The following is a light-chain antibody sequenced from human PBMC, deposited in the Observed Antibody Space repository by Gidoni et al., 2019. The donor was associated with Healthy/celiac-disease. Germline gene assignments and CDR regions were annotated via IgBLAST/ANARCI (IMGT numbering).Light chain of an antibody. V-gene: IGLV1-47*01. J-gene: IGLJ3*02. Sequence: QSVLPQPPSASATPGKRVTISCSGSSSNIGSNYVYWYQQLPGTAPKLLIYRNTQRPSGVPDRFSGSKSGTSASLAISGLRSEDEADYYCAAWDDSLSGWVFGGGTKLTVL. CDR1: SSNIGSNY. CDR2: RNT. CDR3: AAWDDSLSGWV.